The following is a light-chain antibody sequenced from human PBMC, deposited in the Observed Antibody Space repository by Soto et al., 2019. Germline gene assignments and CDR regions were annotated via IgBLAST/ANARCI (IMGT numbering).Light chain of an antibody. Sequence: DIQMTQSPSSVSASVGDRVTITCRASQDINKWLAWYQQKPGTAPKLLIYATSSLQSGVPSRFSGSGSGTVFTLSINSLQPEDFGTYSCQQSYSTPTFGQGTKVEIK. CDR2: ATS. CDR1: QDINKW. J-gene: IGKJ1*01. CDR3: QQSYSTPT. V-gene: IGKV1D-12*01.